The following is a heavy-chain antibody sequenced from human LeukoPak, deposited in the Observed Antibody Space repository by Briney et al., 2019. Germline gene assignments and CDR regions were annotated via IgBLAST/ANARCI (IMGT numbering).Heavy chain of an antibody. CDR3: AIGQRGDY. CDR1: GFTFIDYY. V-gene: IGHV3-11*05. D-gene: IGHD6-25*01. CDR2: ISTTSSFT. Sequence: GGSLRLSCAASGFTFIDYYMSWIRQAPGKGLEWVSYISTTSSFTNYADSVKGRFTISRDNSKNSLYLQMNSMRVEERAVYYCAIGQRGDYWGQGSLVTVSS. J-gene: IGHJ4*02.